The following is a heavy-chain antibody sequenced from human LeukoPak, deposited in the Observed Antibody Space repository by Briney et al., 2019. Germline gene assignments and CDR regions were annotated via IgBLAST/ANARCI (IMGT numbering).Heavy chain of an antibody. Sequence: ASVKVSCTASGYTFTSYDINWVRQATGQGLEWMGWMNPNSGNTGYAQKFQGRVTITRNTSISTAYMELSSLRSEDTAVYYCARGGGTRTYYDFWSGPTPLNWFDPWGQGTLVTVSS. CDR1: GYTFTSYD. CDR3: ARGGGTRTYYDFWSGPTPLNWFDP. D-gene: IGHD3-3*01. J-gene: IGHJ5*02. CDR2: MNPNSGNT. V-gene: IGHV1-8*03.